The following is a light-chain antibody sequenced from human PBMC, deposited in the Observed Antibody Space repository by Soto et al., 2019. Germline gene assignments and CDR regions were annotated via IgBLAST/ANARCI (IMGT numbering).Light chain of an antibody. Sequence: DIQMTQSPSSLSASVGDTVTITCRASQGIIDYLAWYQQRPGKVPNLLIYAASTLQTGVPSRFSGSGAGTDFTLTISSLQPEDVGTYDGQKYYSAPQTFGPGTKVEIK. CDR3: QKYYSAPQT. CDR1: QGIIDY. CDR2: AAS. J-gene: IGKJ1*01. V-gene: IGKV1-27*01.